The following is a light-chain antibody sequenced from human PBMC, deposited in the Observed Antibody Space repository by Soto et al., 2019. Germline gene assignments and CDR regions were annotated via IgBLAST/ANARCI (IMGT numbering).Light chain of an antibody. CDR1: QSINTY. CDR2: AAS. V-gene: IGKV1-39*01. Sequence: DIQMTQSPSSLSVSVGDRVTITCRASQSINTYLNWYQQKPGKAPKLLIFAASSLQSGVPSRFSGSGSGADFTLTISCLQSEDFATYYCQQYYSYPLTFGQGTKVDIK. CDR3: QQYYSYPLT. J-gene: IGKJ1*01.